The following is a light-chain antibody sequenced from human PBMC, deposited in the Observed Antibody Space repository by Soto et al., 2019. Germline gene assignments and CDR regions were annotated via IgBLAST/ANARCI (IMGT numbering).Light chain of an antibody. CDR1: QDITHS. CDR3: QQYHSTPVI. Sequence: QVTHSPSSLSASGADRVITSCQASQDITHSFNWYQHSPGKGHKLVIYEAPDLETGVPPSLSGRGTGTDFTLPLSSLQPEDIPAYYCQQYHSTPVIFGPGTRL. CDR2: EAP. V-gene: IGKV1-33*01. J-gene: IGKJ5*01.